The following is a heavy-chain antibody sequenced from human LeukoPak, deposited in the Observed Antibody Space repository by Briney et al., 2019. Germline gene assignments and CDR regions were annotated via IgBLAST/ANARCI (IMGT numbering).Heavy chain of an antibody. V-gene: IGHV4-39*01. Sequence: PSETLSLTCTVSGGSISSSSYYWGWIRQPPGKGLESIGSIYYTGSTYYNPSLKSRVTISVDTSKNQFSPKLSSVIAADTAVYYCARQAAYCSSGSCYPNWFDPWGQGTLVTVSS. CDR2: IYYTGST. D-gene: IGHD2-15*01. J-gene: IGHJ5*02. CDR1: GGSISSSSYY. CDR3: ARQAAYCSSGSCYPNWFDP.